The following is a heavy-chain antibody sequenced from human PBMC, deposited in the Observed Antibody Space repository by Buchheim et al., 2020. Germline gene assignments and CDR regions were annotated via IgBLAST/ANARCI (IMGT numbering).Heavy chain of an antibody. CDR2: ISSRGTYI. D-gene: IGHD2-15*01. V-gene: IGHV3-21*01. Sequence: EVQLMESGGGLVKPGGSLRLSCTASAFTFSSYGMNWVRQAPGKGLDWVSSISSRGTYIYYADSVKGRFTISRDNAENSLYLQMNSLRAEDTAVYYCAGCSGGSCYSSGFDYWGQGTL. CDR3: AGCSGGSCYSSGFDY. CDR1: AFTFSSYG. J-gene: IGHJ4*02.